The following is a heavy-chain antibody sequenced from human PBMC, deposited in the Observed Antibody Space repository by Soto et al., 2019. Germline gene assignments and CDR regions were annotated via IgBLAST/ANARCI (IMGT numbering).Heavy chain of an antibody. D-gene: IGHD6-19*01. V-gene: IGHV3-21*01. CDR3: ARDILLAGSGWPHDY. Sequence: GGSLRLSCAASGFTFSSYSMNWVRQAPGKGLEWVSSISSSSSYIYYADSVKGRFTISRDNAKNSLYLQMNSLRAEDTAVYYCARDILLAGSGWPHDYWGQGTLVTVSS. J-gene: IGHJ4*02. CDR1: GFTFSSYS. CDR2: ISSSSSYI.